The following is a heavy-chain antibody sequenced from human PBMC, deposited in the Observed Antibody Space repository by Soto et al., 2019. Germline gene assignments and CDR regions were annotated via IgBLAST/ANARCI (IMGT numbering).Heavy chain of an antibody. J-gene: IGHJ4*02. CDR1: GFTFSSYG. D-gene: IGHD6-19*01. V-gene: IGHV3-30*18. CDR2: ISYDGSNK. Sequence: QVQLVESGGGVVQPGRSLRLSCAASGFTFSSYGMHWVRQAPGKGLEWVAVISYDGSNKYYADSVKGRFTISRDNSKNTLHLQMNSLRAEDTAVYYCAKVVGGWYPTYDYWGQGTLVTVSS. CDR3: AKVVGGWYPTYDY.